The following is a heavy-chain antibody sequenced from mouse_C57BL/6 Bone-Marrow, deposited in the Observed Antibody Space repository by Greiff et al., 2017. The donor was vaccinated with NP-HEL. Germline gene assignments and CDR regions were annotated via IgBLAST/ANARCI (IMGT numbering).Heavy chain of an antibody. J-gene: IGHJ2*01. CDR2: IDPSDSYT. Sequence: QVQLQQPGAELVKPGASVKLSCKASGYTFTSYWMQWVKQRPGQGLEWIGEIDPSDSYTNYNQKFKGKATLTVDTSSSTAYMQLSSLTSEDSAVYYCARSGYSNYPDYWGHGTTLTVSS. D-gene: IGHD2-5*01. V-gene: IGHV1-50*01. CDR1: GYTFTSYW. CDR3: ARSGYSNYPDY.